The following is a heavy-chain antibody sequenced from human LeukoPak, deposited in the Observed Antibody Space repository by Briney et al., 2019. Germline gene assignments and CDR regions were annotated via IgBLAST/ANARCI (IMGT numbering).Heavy chain of an antibody. V-gene: IGHV3-64D*06. CDR3: VKVWWFGELLGGVFDY. CDR2: ISSNGGST. CDR1: GYTFSSYA. J-gene: IGHJ4*02. D-gene: IGHD3-10*01. Sequence: GGSLRLSCSASGYTFSSYAMHCVRRAPGKGLEYVSAISSNGGSTYYADSVKGRFTISRDNSKNTLYLQMSSLRAEDTAVYYCVKVWWFGELLGGVFDYWGQGTLVTVSS.